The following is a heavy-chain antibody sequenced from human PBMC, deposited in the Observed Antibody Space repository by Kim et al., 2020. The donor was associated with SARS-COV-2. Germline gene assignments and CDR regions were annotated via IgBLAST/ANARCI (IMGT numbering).Heavy chain of an antibody. V-gene: IGHV3-33*03. J-gene: IGHJ4*02. Sequence: GGSLRLSCAASGFTFSNYGMHWVRQAPGRGLEWVAGIWLDGSKTFYVDSVRGRFTISRDNAKNTLYLQMNTLRAEDTAVYYCASAPYWSGGSCYVWGQGT. CDR3: ASAPYWSGGSCYV. CDR1: GFTFSNYG. CDR2: IWLDGSKT. D-gene: IGHD2-15*01.